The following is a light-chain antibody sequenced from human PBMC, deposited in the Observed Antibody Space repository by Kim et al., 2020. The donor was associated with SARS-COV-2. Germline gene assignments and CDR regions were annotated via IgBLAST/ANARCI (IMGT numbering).Light chain of an antibody. Sequence: EIVLTQSPGTLFLSPGERATLSCRASQSVSSNYLAWYQQKPGQAPRLLFYGASSRATGIPDRFSGSGSGTDFTLTISRLEPEDFAVYYCQHYGTSPFTFGPVTKVDIK. J-gene: IGKJ3*01. CDR3: QHYGTSPFT. CDR1: QSVSSNY. CDR2: GAS. V-gene: IGKV3-20*01.